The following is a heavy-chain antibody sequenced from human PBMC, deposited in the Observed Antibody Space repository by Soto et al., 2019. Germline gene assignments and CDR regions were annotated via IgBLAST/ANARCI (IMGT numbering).Heavy chain of an antibody. V-gene: IGHV1-45*02. CDR1: GNTFTYVY. CDR3: ARSSGGNFGIIIEGSNWFDP. J-gene: IGHJ5*02. CDR2: ITPFNGNT. D-gene: IGHD3-3*01. Sequence: ASVKVSCKGSGNTFTYVYLHWVRQAPGQALEWMGWITPFNGNTKYAQKFQGRVTMTRDTSRSTVYMELRSLRSDDTAIYYCARSSGGNFGIIIEGSNWFDPWGQGTLVTVSS.